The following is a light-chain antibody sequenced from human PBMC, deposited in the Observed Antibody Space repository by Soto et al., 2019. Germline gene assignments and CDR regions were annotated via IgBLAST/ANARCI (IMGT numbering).Light chain of an antibody. CDR3: QQYGSSRWT. CDR1: QSVLYSSNNKNY. Sequence: DIVMTQSPDSLAVSLGERATINCKSSQSVLYSSNNKNYLAWYQQRPGQPPKLLIYWASTRESGVPDRFSGSGSGTDFTLTISRLEPEDFAVYYCQQYGSSRWTFGQGTKVDIK. J-gene: IGKJ1*01. V-gene: IGKV4-1*01. CDR2: WAS.